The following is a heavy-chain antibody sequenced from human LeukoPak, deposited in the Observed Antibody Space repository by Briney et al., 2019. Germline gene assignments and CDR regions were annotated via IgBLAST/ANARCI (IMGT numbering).Heavy chain of an antibody. CDR3: ARRALDDYGDYKLDY. Sequence: SETLSLTCTVSGGSISSYYWSWIRQPPGKGLEWIGYIYTSGSTNYNPSLKSRVTISVDTSKNQFSLKLSSVTAADTAVYYCARRALDDYGDYKLDYWGQGTLVTVSS. V-gene: IGHV4-4*09. J-gene: IGHJ4*02. CDR2: IYTSGST. D-gene: IGHD4-17*01. CDR1: GGSISSYY.